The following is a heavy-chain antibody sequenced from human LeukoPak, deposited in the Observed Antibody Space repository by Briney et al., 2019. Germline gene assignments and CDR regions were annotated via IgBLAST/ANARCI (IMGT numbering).Heavy chain of an antibody. J-gene: IGHJ4*02. CDR1: GFPFSIYE. CDR2: IGSSGASI. Sequence: GGSLRLSCAVSGFPFSIYEMNWVRQAPGKGLEWVSNIGSSGASIYYADSVKGRFSISRDNAKSSLYLQINSLRVEDTAVYYCALLAVASDFDYWGQGALVTV. D-gene: IGHD6-19*01. CDR3: ALLAVASDFDY. V-gene: IGHV3-48*03.